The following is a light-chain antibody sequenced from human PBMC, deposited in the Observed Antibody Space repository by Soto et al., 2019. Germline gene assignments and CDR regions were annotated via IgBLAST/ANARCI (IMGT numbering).Light chain of an antibody. CDR2: EVT. CDR1: SSDIGGYNY. J-gene: IGLJ3*02. CDR3: TSFTTTNIWV. Sequence: QSALTQPASVSGSPGQSITISCTGTSSDIGGYNYVSWYQQHPGKAPKLMISEVTNRPSGVSNRFSGSKSGNTASLTISGLRAEDEADYYCTSFTTTNIWVFGGGTQLTVL. V-gene: IGLV2-14*01.